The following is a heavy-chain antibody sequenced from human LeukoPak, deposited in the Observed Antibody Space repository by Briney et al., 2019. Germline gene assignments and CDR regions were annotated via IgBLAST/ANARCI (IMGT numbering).Heavy chain of an antibody. Sequence: SETLSLTCTVSGGSIGSGTYYWTWIRQPAGKGLEWIGRVYTRGSTNYNPSLKSRVTISVDTSKNQFSLKLSSVTAADTAVYYCAREAGFLEWLLPLYYYYMDVWGKGTTVTVSS. D-gene: IGHD3-3*01. V-gene: IGHV4-61*02. CDR1: GGSIGSGTYY. J-gene: IGHJ6*03. CDR2: VYTRGST. CDR3: AREAGFLEWLLPLYYYYMDV.